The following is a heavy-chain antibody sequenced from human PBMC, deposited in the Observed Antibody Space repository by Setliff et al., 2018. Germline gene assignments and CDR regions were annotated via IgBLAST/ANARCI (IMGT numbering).Heavy chain of an antibody. CDR1: GFTFTIYG. V-gene: IGHV1-18*01. J-gene: IGHJ4*02. CDR2: ISAFNGYT. CDR3: SRLVRYCSKTTCQTASGAEL. Sequence: ASVKVSCKASGFTFTIYGVNWVRQAPGQGLEWMGWISAFNGYTQYSQKFKGRITVTTDTSTSTAYMELGSLTSDDTAVYYCSRLVRYCSKTTCQTASGAELWGQGTLVTVSS. D-gene: IGHD2-8*01.